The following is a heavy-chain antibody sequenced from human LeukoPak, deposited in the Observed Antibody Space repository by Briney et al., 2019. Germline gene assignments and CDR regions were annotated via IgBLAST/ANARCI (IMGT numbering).Heavy chain of an antibody. D-gene: IGHD3-10*01. CDR2: IYWSGHT. Sequence: PSETLSLTCTVSGGSISISSYYWAWIRQPPGKGLEWIGSIYWSGHTYYNPSLKSRITMSLDTSKNQFSLKLGSVTAADTAVYYCARDTYGSGSYSGWFDPWGQGTLVTVSS. CDR3: ARDTYGSGSYSGWFDP. J-gene: IGHJ5*02. V-gene: IGHV4-39*07. CDR1: GGSISISSYY.